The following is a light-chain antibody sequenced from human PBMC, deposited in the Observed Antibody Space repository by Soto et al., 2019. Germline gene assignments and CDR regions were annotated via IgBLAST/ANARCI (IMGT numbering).Light chain of an antibody. CDR3: QQYNHWPPVT. J-gene: IGKJ4*01. V-gene: IGKV3-15*01. Sequence: EIVMTQSPGTLSLSPGDTATLSCRASQSLGSDLAWYQQKPGLPPRLLIYGASTRATGIPARFSGSGSGTEYTLTISSLQSEDFAVYFCQQYNHWPPVTFGGGTKVDIK. CDR2: GAS. CDR1: QSLGSD.